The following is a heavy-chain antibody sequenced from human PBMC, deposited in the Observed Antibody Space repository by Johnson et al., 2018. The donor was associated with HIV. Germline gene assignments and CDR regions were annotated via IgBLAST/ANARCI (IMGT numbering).Heavy chain of an antibody. J-gene: IGHJ3*02. Sequence: MLLVESGGSVVRPGGSLRLSCAASGFTFSSYGMHWVRQAPGKGLEWVSGINWNGGSTGYADSVKGRFTISRDNAKNSLYLQMNRLRAEDTALYYCARERGSGSYYSAFDIWGQGTMVTVSS. V-gene: IGHV3-20*04. CDR3: ARERGSGSYYSAFDI. CDR2: INWNGGST. D-gene: IGHD1-26*01. CDR1: GFTFSSYG.